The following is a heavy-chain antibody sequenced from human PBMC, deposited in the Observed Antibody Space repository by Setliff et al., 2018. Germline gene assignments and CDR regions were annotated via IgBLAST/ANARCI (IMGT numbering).Heavy chain of an antibody. CDR2: IWYQGSNK. CDR3: AKDRHREGGIPKYFDY. D-gene: IGHD2-21*01. Sequence: GESLRLSCAASGFSFSSFGMHWVRQAPGKGLGWVANIWYQGSNKYYADSVKGRFTISRDNSKNTVYLQMNSLRVEDTAVYFCAKDRHREGGIPKYFDYWGQGTLVTVSS. V-gene: IGHV3-33*03. CDR1: GFSFSSFG. J-gene: IGHJ4*02.